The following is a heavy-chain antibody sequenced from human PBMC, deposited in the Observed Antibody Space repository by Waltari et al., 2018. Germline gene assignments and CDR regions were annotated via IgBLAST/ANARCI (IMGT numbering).Heavy chain of an antibody. J-gene: IGHJ1*01. Sequence: EVQLVESGGGLVKPGGSLRLSCAASGFTFSSYSMNWVRQAPGKGLEWVSYISSSSSTIYYADLVKGRFTIYRDNSKNTLYLQMNSLRAEDTAVYYCAKEEGSSSWYLQHWGQGTLVTVSS. V-gene: IGHV3-21*05. D-gene: IGHD6-13*01. CDR3: AKEEGSSSWYLQH. CDR1: GFTFSSYS. CDR2: ISSSSSTI.